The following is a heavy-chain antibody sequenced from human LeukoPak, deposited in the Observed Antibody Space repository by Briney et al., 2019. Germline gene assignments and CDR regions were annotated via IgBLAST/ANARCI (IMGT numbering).Heavy chain of an antibody. CDR1: GYTFTGYY. D-gene: IGHD2/OR15-2a*01. CDR3: ARGHASMGFLDY. CDR2: INPSSGGT. V-gene: IGHV1-2*02. J-gene: IGHJ4*02. Sequence: ASVKVSCKASGYTFTGYYMHWVRQAPGQGLEWMGCINPSSGGTNYAQKFQGRVTMTRDTSISTAYMELSSLRSDDTAIYYCARGHASMGFLDYWGQGTLVTVSS.